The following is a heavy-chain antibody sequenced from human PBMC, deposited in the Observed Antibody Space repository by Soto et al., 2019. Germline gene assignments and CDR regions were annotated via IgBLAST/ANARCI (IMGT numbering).Heavy chain of an antibody. Sequence: EVQLVESGGGLAQPGGSLRLSCAASGFTFSSYSMNWVRQAPGKGLEWVSYISGSSSTIYYADSVKGRFTISRDNAKNSLYLQMNSLRDEDTAVYYCAKGLMGSFDPWGQGTLVTVSS. CDR2: ISGSSSTI. CDR1: GFTFSSYS. D-gene: IGHD6-19*01. J-gene: IGHJ5*02. V-gene: IGHV3-48*02. CDR3: AKGLMGSFDP.